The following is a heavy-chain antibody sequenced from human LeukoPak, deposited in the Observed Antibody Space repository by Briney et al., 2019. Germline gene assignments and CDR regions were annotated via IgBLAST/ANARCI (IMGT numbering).Heavy chain of an antibody. V-gene: IGHV4-59*01. CDR3: ARGGQWELLHDY. CDR2: IYYSGST. J-gene: IGHJ4*02. D-gene: IGHD1-26*01. CDR1: GGSISSYY. Sequence: PSETLSLTCTVSGGSISSYYWSWIRQPPGKGLEWIGYIYYSGSTNYNPSLKSRVTISVDTSKNQFSLKLSSVTVADTAVYYCARGGQWELLHDYWGQGTLVTVSS.